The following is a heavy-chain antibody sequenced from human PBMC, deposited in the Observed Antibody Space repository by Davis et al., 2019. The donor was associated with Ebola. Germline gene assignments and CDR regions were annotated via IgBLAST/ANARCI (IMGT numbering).Heavy chain of an antibody. J-gene: IGHJ6*02. CDR3: ARDRGCGSSTSCSYSYYYGMDV. V-gene: IGHV1-18*01. D-gene: IGHD2-2*01. CDR1: GGTFSSYA. CDR2: ISAYTGNT. Sequence: ASVKVSCKASGGTFSSYAISWVRQAPGQGLEWMGWISAYTGNTNYAQKLQGRVTMTTDTSTSTAYMELRSLRSDDTAVYYCARDRGCGSSTSCSYSYYYGMDVWGQGTTVTASS.